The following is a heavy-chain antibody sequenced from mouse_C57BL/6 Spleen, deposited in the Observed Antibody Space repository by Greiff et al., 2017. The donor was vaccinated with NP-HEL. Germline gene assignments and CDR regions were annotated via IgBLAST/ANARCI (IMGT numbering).Heavy chain of an antibody. D-gene: IGHD1-1*01. Sequence: QVQLQQSGAELVKPGASVKMSCKASGYTFTSYWITWVKQRPGQGLEWIGDIYPGSGSTNYNEKFKSKATLTVDTSSSTAYMQLSSLTSEDSAVYYCASPSGSSWRNYYAMDYWGQGTSVTVSS. V-gene: IGHV1-55*01. CDR3: ASPSGSSWRNYYAMDY. CDR2: IYPGSGST. CDR1: GYTFTSYW. J-gene: IGHJ4*01.